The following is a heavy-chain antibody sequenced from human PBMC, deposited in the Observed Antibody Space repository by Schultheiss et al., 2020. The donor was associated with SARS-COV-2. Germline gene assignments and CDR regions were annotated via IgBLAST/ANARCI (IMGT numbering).Heavy chain of an antibody. Sequence: GGSLRLSCAASRFTFSSYWMHWVRQAPGKGLVWVSVIYSGGSTYYADSVKGRFTISRDNAKNSLYLQMNSLRAEDTAVYYCARDAAADYYYYYYMDVWGKGTTVTVSS. CDR1: RFTFSSYW. CDR3: ARDAAADYYYYYYMDV. J-gene: IGHJ6*03. CDR2: IYSGGST. V-gene: IGHV3-66*01. D-gene: IGHD6-13*01.